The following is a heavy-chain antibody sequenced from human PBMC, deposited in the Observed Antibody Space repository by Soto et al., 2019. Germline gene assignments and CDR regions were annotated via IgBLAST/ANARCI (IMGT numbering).Heavy chain of an antibody. D-gene: IGHD3-10*01. CDR2: INPSGGST. V-gene: IGHV1-46*01. J-gene: IGHJ6*02. CDR1: GYTFTSYY. Sequence: GASVKVSCKASGYTFTSYYMHWVRQAPGQGLEWMGIINPSGGSTSYAQKFQGRVTMTRDTSTSTVYMELSSLRSEDTAVYYCARALWFGEFYYYVMDVWGQGTTVTVSS. CDR3: ARALWFGEFYYYVMDV.